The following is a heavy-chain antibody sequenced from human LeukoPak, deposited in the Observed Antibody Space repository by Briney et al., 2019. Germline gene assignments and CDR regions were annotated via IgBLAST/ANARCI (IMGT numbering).Heavy chain of an antibody. CDR3: ASPRDYDRAFDV. CDR2: FYSGGAT. CDR1: GLTVNSNY. V-gene: IGHV3-66*01. Sequence: GGSLRLSCAASGLTVNSNYMSWVRQAPGKGLEWVSIFYSGGATYYADSVRGRFTISRDDSKHTLYLQMNSLRAEDTAVYYCASPRDYDRAFDVWGQGTMVTVSS. J-gene: IGHJ3*01. D-gene: IGHD3-22*01.